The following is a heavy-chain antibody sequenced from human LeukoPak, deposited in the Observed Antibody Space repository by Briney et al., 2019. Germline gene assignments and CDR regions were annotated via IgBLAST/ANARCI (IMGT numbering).Heavy chain of an antibody. Sequence: GGSLRLSCVASGFIFSDYAMSWVRQTPGGGLEWVSSLIGDGETFYTDSVKGGFTLSRDHSRNTVYLQLSNLRVEDAAVYYCAKASWVSSADAVLWGQRPLVTVS. V-gene: IGHV3-23*01. D-gene: IGHD3-10*01. J-gene: IGHJ4*02. CDR2: LIGDGET. CDR3: AKASWVSSADAVL. CDR1: GFIFSDYA.